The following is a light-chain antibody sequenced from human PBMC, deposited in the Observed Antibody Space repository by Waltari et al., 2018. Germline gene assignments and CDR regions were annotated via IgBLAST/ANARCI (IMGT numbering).Light chain of an antibody. V-gene: IGKV6D-21*02. J-gene: IGKJ5*01. CDR3: HQTSSFTRT. CDR2: YAS. CDR1: HSIGSN. Sequence: DIALTQSPDSQSVTPKQKVTLTCRPRHSIGSNLHWHQHNPDQSPKPPIKYASQSISGVPSRFSGSGSGTDFTLTIDSLETEDAAAYYCHQTSSFTRTFGQGTRLEIK.